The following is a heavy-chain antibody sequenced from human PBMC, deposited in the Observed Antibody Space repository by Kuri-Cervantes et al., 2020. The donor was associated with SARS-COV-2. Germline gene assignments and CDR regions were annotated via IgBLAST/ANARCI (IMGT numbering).Heavy chain of an antibody. CDR3: ARHGLRYYGSGSLTTFDY. Sequence: GSLRLPCTVSGGSISSSSYYWGWIRQPPGKGLEWIGSIYYSGSTYYNPSLKSRVTISVDTSKNQFSLKLSSVTAADTAVYYCARHGLRYYGSGSLTTFDYWGQGTLVTVSS. D-gene: IGHD3-10*01. CDR1: GGSISSSSYY. CDR2: IYYSGST. V-gene: IGHV4-39*01. J-gene: IGHJ4*02.